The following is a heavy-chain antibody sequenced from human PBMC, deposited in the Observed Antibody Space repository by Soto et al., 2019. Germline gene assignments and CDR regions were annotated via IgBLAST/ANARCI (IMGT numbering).Heavy chain of an antibody. D-gene: IGHD1-26*01. CDR2: IYCDNDK. CDR1: GFSLSSSGVG. CDR3: AHRHMVGATKYNWFDP. Sequence: SGPTLVNPTQTLTLTCTFSGFSLSSSGVGVGWIRQPPGKALEWLALIYCDNDKRYSPSLKSRLTITKDTSKNQVVLTMTNMDPVDTATEYCAHRHMVGATKYNWFDPWGQGTLVTVSS. J-gene: IGHJ5*02. V-gene: IGHV2-5*02.